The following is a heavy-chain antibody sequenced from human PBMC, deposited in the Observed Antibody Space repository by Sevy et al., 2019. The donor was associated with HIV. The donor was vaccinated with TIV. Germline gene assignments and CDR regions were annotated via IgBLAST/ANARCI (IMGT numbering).Heavy chain of an antibody. Sequence: GESLKISCTGSGFNFGDYAMSWFHQAAGMGLEWVGFIRSKDYGGATEYAASVKGRFTISRDDSKSIADLQMNSLKTEDTAVYYCTRGYYYDSSGYSDYWGQGTLVTVSS. D-gene: IGHD3-22*01. CDR2: IRSKDYGGAT. J-gene: IGHJ4*02. CDR3: TRGYYYDSSGYSDY. V-gene: IGHV3-49*03. CDR1: GFNFGDYA.